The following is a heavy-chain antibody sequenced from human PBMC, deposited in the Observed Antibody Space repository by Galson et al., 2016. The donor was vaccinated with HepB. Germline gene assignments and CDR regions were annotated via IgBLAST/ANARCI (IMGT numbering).Heavy chain of an antibody. V-gene: IGHV3-7*01. CDR2: INQEGSEK. J-gene: IGHJ4*02. Sequence: SLRLSCAASGFTFSSYWMSWVRQAPGKGLEWVANINQEGSEKNYVDSVKGRFTISRDNAKSSLYLQMNSLRAEDEAVYYCARGTHSICAYWGQGTLVTVSS. D-gene: IGHD2-2*01. CDR3: ARGTHSICAY. CDR1: GFTFSSYW.